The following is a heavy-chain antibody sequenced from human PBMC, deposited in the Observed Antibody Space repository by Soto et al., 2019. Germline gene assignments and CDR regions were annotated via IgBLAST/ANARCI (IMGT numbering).Heavy chain of an antibody. J-gene: IGHJ6*02. CDR1: GFTFSSYG. CDR3: ARSVHTIFGVVIRLDSYYYGMDV. D-gene: IGHD3-3*01. V-gene: IGHV3-33*01. Sequence: GGSLRLSCAASGFTFSSYGMHWVRQAPGKGLEWVAVIWYDGSNKYYADSVKGRFTISRDNSKNTLYLQMNSLRAEDTAVYYCARSVHTIFGVVIRLDSYYYGMDVWGQGTTVTVSS. CDR2: IWYDGSNK.